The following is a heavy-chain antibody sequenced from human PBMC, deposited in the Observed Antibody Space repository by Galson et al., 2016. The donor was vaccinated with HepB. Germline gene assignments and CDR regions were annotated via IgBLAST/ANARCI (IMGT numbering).Heavy chain of an antibody. CDR3: ARHNGCGDDCFYGMNV. J-gene: IGHJ6*02. D-gene: IGHD2-21*02. CDR1: GASISSTSYY. Sequence: SETLSLTCTVSGASISSTSYYWGWIRQSPGKGLEWIATMYYTGRTYYNPSLQSRVTISVDMSKNQFSLNLNSVTAADTAVYYCARHNGCGDDCFYGMNVWGQGTTVTVSS. V-gene: IGHV4-39*01. CDR2: MYYTGRT.